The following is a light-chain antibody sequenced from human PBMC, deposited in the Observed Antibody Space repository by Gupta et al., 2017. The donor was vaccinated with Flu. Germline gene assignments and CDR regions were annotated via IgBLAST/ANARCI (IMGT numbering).Light chain of an antibody. J-gene: IGKJ2*01. CDR3: QQEDSSPET. CDR1: QSISNN. CDR2: GAS. V-gene: IGKV3-15*01. Sequence: PATLSASLGGRVTLTCRASQSISNNLAWYQQKPGQAPRLLIYGASSRDSGVPARFSGSGSGTEFSLAINSLQSEDFAVYYCQQEDSSPETFGLGTKVEIK.